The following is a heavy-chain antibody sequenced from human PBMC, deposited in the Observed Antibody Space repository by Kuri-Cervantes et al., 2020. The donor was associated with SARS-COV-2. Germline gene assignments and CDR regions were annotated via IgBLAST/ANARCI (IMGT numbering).Heavy chain of an antibody. CDR3: ARVDGDYVDWYFDL. CDR1: GGSFSGYY. CDR2: INHSGST. D-gene: IGHD4-17*01. J-gene: IGHJ2*01. Sequence: SQTLSLTCAVYGGSFSGYYWSWIRQPPGKGLEWIGEINHSGSTNYNPSLKSRVTISVDTSKNQFSLKLSSVTAADTAVYYCARVDGDYVDWYFDLWGRGTLVTSPQ. V-gene: IGHV4-34*01.